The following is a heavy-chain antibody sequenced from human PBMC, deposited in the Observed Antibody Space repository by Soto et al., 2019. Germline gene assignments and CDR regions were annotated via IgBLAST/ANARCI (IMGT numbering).Heavy chain of an antibody. CDR1: GFTFSNAW. V-gene: IGHV3-15*01. CDR2: IKSKTDGGTT. D-gene: IGHD3-22*01. CDR3: TTGEGLYYDSSGYET. Sequence: PGGSLRLSCAASGFTFSNAWMSWVRQAPGKGLEWVGRIKSKTDGGTTDYAAPVKGRFTISRDDSKNTLYLQMNSLKTEDTAVYYCTTGEGLYYDSSGYETWGQGTLVTVSS. J-gene: IGHJ5*02.